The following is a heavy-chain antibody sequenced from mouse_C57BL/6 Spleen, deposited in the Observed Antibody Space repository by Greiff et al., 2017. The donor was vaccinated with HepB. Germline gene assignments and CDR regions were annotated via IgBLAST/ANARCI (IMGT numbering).Heavy chain of an antibody. CDR1: GFTFSDYG. CDR2: ISSGSSTI. V-gene: IGHV5-17*01. J-gene: IGHJ3*01. CDR3: AKGGRRGAWFAY. Sequence: EVKLVESGGGLVKPGGSLKLSCAASGFTFSDYGMHWVRQAPEKGLEWVAYISSGSSTIYYADTVKGRFTISRDNAKNTLFLQMTSLRSEDTAMYYCAKGGRRGAWFAYWGQGTLVTVSA.